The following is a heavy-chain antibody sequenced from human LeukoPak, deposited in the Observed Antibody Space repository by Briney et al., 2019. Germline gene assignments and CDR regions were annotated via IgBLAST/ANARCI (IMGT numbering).Heavy chain of an antibody. J-gene: IGHJ4*02. D-gene: IGHD3-22*01. Sequence: EGSLRLSCAASGFTFSSYSMNWVRQAPGKGLEWVSSISSSSSYIYYADSVKGRFTISRDNAKNSLYLQMNSLRAEDTAVYYCARDSVTYYYDLYNNFWGQGTLVTVSS. CDR3: ARDSVTYYYDLYNNF. CDR1: GFTFSSYS. V-gene: IGHV3-21*01. CDR2: ISSSSSYI.